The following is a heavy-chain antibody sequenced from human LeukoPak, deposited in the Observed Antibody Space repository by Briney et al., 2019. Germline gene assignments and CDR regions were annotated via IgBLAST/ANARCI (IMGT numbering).Heavy chain of an antibody. CDR2: ISSSGSTI. V-gene: IGHV3-48*03. J-gene: IGHJ5*02. Sequence: GGALRLSCAASGFTFSSYAMSWVRQAPGKGLEWVSYISSSGSTIYYADSVKGRFTISRDNAKNSLYLQMNSLRAEDTAVYYCARDYYGSGSYSPWGQGTLVTVSS. CDR1: GFTFSSYA. D-gene: IGHD3-10*01. CDR3: ARDYYGSGSYSP.